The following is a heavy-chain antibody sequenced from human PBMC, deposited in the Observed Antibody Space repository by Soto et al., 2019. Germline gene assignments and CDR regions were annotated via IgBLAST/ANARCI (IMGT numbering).Heavy chain of an antibody. CDR1: GGSFSGYY. Sequence: PSETLSLTCAVYGGSFSGYYWSWIRQPPGKGLEWIGEINHSGSTNYNPSLKSRVTISVDTSKNQFSLKLSSVTAADTAVYYCASPMVRGRKPVDYWGQGTLVTVSS. J-gene: IGHJ4*02. V-gene: IGHV4-34*01. CDR3: ASPMVRGRKPVDY. D-gene: IGHD3-10*01. CDR2: INHSGST.